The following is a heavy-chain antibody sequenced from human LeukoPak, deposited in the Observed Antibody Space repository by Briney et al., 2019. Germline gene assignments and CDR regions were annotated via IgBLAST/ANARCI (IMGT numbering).Heavy chain of an antibody. V-gene: IGHV1-2*02. J-gene: IGHJ3*02. D-gene: IGHD6-13*01. CDR2: INPNSGGT. CDR3: ARGRCSSGWCVSEI. CDR1: GYAFTDYY. Sequence: ASVKVSCKASGYAFTDYYMHWVRQAPGQGLEWMGWINPNSGGTNYAQKLQGRVTMTRDTSISTAYMELSRLRSDDTAMYYCARGRCSSGWCVSEIWGQGTMVTVSS.